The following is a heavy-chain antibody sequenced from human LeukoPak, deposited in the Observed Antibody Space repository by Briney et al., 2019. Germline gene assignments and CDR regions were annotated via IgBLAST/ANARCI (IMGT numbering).Heavy chain of an antibody. V-gene: IGHV3-30*02. CDR2: IRYDGSNK. D-gene: IGHD2-2*01. CDR3: AKGGIVVVPAAIPFDY. J-gene: IGHJ4*02. Sequence: GGSLRLSCAASGFTFSSYGMHWVRQAPGKGLEWVAFIRYDGSNKYYADSAKGRFTISRDNSKNTLYLQMNSLRAEDTAVYYCAKGGIVVVPAAIPFDYWGQGTLVTVSS. CDR1: GFTFSSYG.